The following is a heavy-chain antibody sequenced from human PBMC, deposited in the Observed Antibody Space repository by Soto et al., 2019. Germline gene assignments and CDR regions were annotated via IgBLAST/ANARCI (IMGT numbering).Heavy chain of an antibody. J-gene: IGHJ4*02. D-gene: IGHD3-9*01. CDR3: ARGAEYYDILTGYYLFDY. Sequence: QVQLVQSGAEVKKPGASVKVSCKASGYTFTSYGISWVRQAPGQGLEWMGWISAYNGNTSYAQKLQGRVTMTTDTSTSTAYMELRSLRSDDTAVYYCARGAEYYDILTGYYLFDYWGQGTLVTVSS. CDR2: ISAYNGNT. CDR1: GYTFTSYG. V-gene: IGHV1-18*01.